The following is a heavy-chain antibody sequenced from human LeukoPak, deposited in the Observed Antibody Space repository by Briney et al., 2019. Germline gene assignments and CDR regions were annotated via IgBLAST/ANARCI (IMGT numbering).Heavy chain of an antibody. CDR1: GYTFTSYG. D-gene: IGHD3-10*01. J-gene: IGHJ4*02. V-gene: IGHV1-18*01. CDR2: ISAYNGNT. Sequence: ASVKVSCKASGYTFTSYGISWVRQAPGQGLEWMGWISAYNGNTNYAQKLQGRVTMTTDTSTSTAYMELRSLRSDDTAVYYCARDGTIFYGSEWSDYWGQGTLVTVSS. CDR3: ARDGTIFYGSEWSDY.